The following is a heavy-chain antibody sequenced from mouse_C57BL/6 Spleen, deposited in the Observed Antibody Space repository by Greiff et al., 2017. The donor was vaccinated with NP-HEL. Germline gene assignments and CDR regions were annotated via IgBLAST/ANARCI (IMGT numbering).Heavy chain of an antibody. CDR2: IDPSDSYT. V-gene: IGHV1-69*01. D-gene: IGHD2-3*01. CDR1: GYTFTSYW. CDR3: ARRGLIYDGYLYAMDY. Sequence: VQLQQPGAELVMPGASVKPSCKASGYTFTSYWMHWVKQRPGQGLEWIGEIDPSDSYTNYNQKFKGKSTLTVDKSSSTAYMQLSSLTSEDSAVYYCARRGLIYDGYLYAMDYWGQGTSVTVSS. J-gene: IGHJ4*01.